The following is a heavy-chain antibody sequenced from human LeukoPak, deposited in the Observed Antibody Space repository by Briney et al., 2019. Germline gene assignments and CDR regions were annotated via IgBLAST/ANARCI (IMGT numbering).Heavy chain of an antibody. CDR2: MHYSGST. J-gene: IGHJ5*02. D-gene: IGHD6-13*01. V-gene: IGHV4-39*01. CDR3: ARGVAAPGTGGLSWFDP. CDR1: GGSINISDYY. Sequence: SETLSLTCTVSGGSINISDYYWGWIRQPPGKGLEWIGFMHYSGSTYYSPSLKSRVTISVDTSKNQFSLKVSSVTAADTAVYYCARGVAAPGTGGLSWFDPWGQGTLVTVSS.